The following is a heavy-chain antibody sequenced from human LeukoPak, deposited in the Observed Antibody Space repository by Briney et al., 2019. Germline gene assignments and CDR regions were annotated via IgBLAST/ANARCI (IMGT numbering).Heavy chain of an antibody. CDR2: ISWNSGSI. J-gene: IGHJ4*02. CDR1: GFTVSSYH. V-gene: IGHV3-9*01. Sequence: GGSLRLSCAASGFTVSSYHMSWVRQAPGKGLEWVSGISWNSGSIGYADSVKGRFTISRDNAKNSLYLQMNSLRAEDTALYYCAKALYSSSYDYWGQGTLVTVSS. D-gene: IGHD6-13*01. CDR3: AKALYSSSYDY.